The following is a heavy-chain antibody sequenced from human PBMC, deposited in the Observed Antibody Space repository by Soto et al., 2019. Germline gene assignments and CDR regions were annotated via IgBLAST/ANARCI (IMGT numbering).Heavy chain of an antibody. CDR2: INRNGRNR. V-gene: IGHV3-11*01. Sequence: QVQLVESGGGLVKPGGSLRLSCAASGFTFSDYYMSWIRQAPGRGLEWLSYINRNGRNRDYADSVRGRFTISRDNAKTSLYLEMNGLSVADTAVYYCARRRRTDMDDVVLMHDFDFWGQGTLVTVSS. CDR1: GFTFSDYY. J-gene: IGHJ4*02. D-gene: IGHD2-8*01. CDR3: ARRRRTDMDDVVLMHDFDF.